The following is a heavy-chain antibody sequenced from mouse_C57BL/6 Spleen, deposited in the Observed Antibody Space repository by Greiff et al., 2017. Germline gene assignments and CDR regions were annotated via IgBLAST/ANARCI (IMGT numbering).Heavy chain of an antibody. J-gene: IGHJ3*01. CDR3: VRGLRSGAWLAY. V-gene: IGHV5-12*01. CDR1: GFTFSDYY. CDR2: ISNGGGST. Sequence: EVQLVESGGGLVQPGGSLKLSCAASGFTFSDYYMYWVRQTPEKRLEWVAYISNGGGSTYYPDTVKGRFTISRDNAKNTLYLQMSRLKSEDTAMYYCVRGLRSGAWLAYWGQGTLVTVSA. D-gene: IGHD2-4*01.